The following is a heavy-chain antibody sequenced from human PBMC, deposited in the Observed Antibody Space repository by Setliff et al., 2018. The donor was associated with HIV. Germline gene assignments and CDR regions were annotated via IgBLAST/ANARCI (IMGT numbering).Heavy chain of an antibody. V-gene: IGHV3-48*03. J-gene: IGHJ3*01. CDR1: GFTFSNYE. CDR3: AREGEYFDTIGHYLVRRFFDL. Sequence: PGGSLRLSCAASGFTFSNYEMNWVRQAPGKGLEWVSYISSSGTTIYYADSVRGRFTISRDNAKNSLYLQMNSLRAEDTAVYYCAREGEYFDTIGHYLVRRFFDLWGQGTMVTVSS. D-gene: IGHD3-9*01. CDR2: ISSSGTTI.